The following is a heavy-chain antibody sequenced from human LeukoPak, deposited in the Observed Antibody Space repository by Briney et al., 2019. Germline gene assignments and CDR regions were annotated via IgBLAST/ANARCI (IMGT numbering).Heavy chain of an antibody. CDR1: GGSISSYY. J-gene: IGHJ4*02. V-gene: IGHV4-59*01. CDR3: ARSYSSWYSYFDY. Sequence: SETLSLTCTVSGGSISSYYWSWIRQPPGKGLEWIGYIYYSGSTNYNPSLKSRVTISVYTSKNQFSLKLSSVTAADTAVYYCARSYSSWYSYFDYWGQGTLVTVSS. CDR2: IYYSGST. D-gene: IGHD6-13*01.